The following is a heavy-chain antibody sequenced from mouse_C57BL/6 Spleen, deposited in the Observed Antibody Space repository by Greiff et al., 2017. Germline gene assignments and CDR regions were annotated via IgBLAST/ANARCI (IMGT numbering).Heavy chain of an antibody. D-gene: IGHD3-3*01. CDR2: IYPRDGST. J-gene: IGHJ4*01. Sequence: QVQLKESDAELVKPGASVKISCKVSGYTFTDHTIHWMKQRPEQGLEWIGYIYPRDGSTKYNEKFKGKATLTADKSSSTAYMQLTSLTSEASAVYFCARRAGPDYYAMDYWGQGTSVTVSS. V-gene: IGHV1-78*01. CDR3: ARRAGPDYYAMDY. CDR1: GYTFTDHT.